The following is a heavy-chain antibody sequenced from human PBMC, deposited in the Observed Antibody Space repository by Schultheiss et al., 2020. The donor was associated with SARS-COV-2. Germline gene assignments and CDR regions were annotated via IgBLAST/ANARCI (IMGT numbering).Heavy chain of an antibody. Sequence: SETLSLTCTVSGGSISSGYYWGWIRQPPGKGLEWIGRIYTSGSTNYNPSLKSRVTISVDKSKNQFSLKLSSVTAADTAVYYCAREGDSMTTVTTYGYWGQGTLVTVSS. V-gene: IGHV4-38-2*02. D-gene: IGHD4-17*01. CDR2: IYTSGST. CDR1: GGSISSGYY. J-gene: IGHJ4*02. CDR3: AREGDSMTTVTTYGY.